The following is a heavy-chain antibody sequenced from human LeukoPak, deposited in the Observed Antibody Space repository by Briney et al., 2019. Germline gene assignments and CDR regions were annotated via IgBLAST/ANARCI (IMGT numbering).Heavy chain of an antibody. CDR2: ISGSGGST. Sequence: GGSLRLSRAASGFTFSSYAMSWVRHAPGKGLEWDSAISGSGGSTYYADSVKGRFTISRDNSKNTLYLQMNSLRAEDTAVYYCAKLSSSSGWYGDYFDYWGQGTLVTVSS. CDR1: GFTFSSYA. D-gene: IGHD6-19*01. V-gene: IGHV3-23*01. J-gene: IGHJ4*02. CDR3: AKLSSSSGWYGDYFDY.